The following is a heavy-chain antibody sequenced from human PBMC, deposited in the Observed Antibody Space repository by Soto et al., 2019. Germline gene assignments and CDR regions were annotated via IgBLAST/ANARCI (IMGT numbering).Heavy chain of an antibody. V-gene: IGHV4-30-4*01. Sequence: PSETLSLTCTISGRSLSSVNYYWSCLLQRPGNGLEWLGYIYYSGSSYYNPSLRTRVTTSVDTSKNQFSLKLSSVTAADTAVYYCARYGSGECNRGSCYSPFDYWGQGTLFTVSS. J-gene: IGHJ4*02. CDR2: IYYSGSS. CDR3: ARYGSGECNRGSCYSPFDY. D-gene: IGHD2-15*01. CDR1: GRSLSSVNYY.